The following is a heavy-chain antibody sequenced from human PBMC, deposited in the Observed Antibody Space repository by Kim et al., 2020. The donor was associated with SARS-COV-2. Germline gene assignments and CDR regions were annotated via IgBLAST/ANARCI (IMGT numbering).Heavy chain of an antibody. J-gene: IGHJ4*02. CDR3: ARIPGGGGYVFDY. D-gene: IGHD5-12*01. Sequence: YSTSLKTRLTISKDTSKNQVVLTMTNMDPVDTATYYCARIPGGGGYVFDYWGQGTLVTVSS. V-gene: IGHV2-70*01.